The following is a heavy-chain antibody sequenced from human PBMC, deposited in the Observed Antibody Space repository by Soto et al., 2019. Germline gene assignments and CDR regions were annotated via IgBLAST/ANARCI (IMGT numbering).Heavy chain of an antibody. Sequence: QVQLQESGPGLVKPSETLSLTCTVSGGSISSYYWSWIRQPPGKGLEWIGYIYYSGSTNYNPSLNSRVTISVDTSKNQFSLKLSSVTAADTAVYYCARTSGRGPLYYYGMDVWGQGTTVTVSS. CDR2: IYYSGST. J-gene: IGHJ6*02. D-gene: IGHD3-10*01. CDR1: GGSISSYY. V-gene: IGHV4-59*01. CDR3: ARTSGRGPLYYYGMDV.